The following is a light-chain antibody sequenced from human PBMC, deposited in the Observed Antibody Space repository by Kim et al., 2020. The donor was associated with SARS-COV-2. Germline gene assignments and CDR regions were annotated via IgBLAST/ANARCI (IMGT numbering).Light chain of an antibody. CDR2: GAS. CDR1: QTVNNY. Sequence: PGERATLSCRASQTVNNYLAWYQQKPGQAPRLLIYGASIRATGIPDRFSGSGSGTDFTLTISRLEPEDFAVFYCQQFAGSPLSATFGGVTKV. V-gene: IGKV3-20*01. CDR3: QQFAGSPLSAT. J-gene: IGKJ4*01.